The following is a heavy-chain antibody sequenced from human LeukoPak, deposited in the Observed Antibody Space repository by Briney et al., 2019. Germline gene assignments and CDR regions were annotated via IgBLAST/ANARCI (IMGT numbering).Heavy chain of an antibody. J-gene: IGHJ6*02. CDR3: ARGGYSSGLDV. D-gene: IGHD6-19*01. CDR1: GFTFSSYA. CDR2: ISDTGGTT. Sequence: GESLRLSCAASGFTFSSYAMSWVRQAPGKGLEWVSAISDTGGTTYYADSVKGRFTISRDNSKNTLYLQMNSLRAEDTAVYYCARGGYSSGLDVWGQGTTVTVSS. V-gene: IGHV3-23*01.